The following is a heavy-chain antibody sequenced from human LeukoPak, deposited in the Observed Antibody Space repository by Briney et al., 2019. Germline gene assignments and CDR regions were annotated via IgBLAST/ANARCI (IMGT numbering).Heavy chain of an antibody. D-gene: IGHD3-10*01. CDR1: GGSISSSSYY. J-gene: IGHJ4*02. CDR3: ARLRRGYFDY. CDR2: IYYSGST. V-gene: IGHV4-39*01. Sequence: SETLSLTCTVSGGSISSSSYYWGWIRQPPGKGLEWIGSIYYSGSTYYNPSLKSRVTISVDTSKNQFSLKLSSVTAADTAVYYRARLRRGYFDYWGQGTLVTVSS.